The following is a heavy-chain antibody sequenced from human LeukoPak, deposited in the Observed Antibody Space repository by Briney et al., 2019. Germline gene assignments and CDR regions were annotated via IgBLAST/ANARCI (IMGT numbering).Heavy chain of an antibody. V-gene: IGHV3-23*01. CDR1: GITLSNYG. Sequence: GGSLRLSCAVSGITLSNYGMSWVRQAPGKGLEWVAGISDSGGRTNYADSVKGRFTISRDNPKNTLYLQMNSLRAEDTAVYFCAKRGVVIRVMLVGFHKEAYYFDSWGQGALVTVSS. J-gene: IGHJ4*02. D-gene: IGHD3-16*01. CDR3: AKRGVVIRVMLVGFHKEAYYFDS. CDR2: ISDSGGRT.